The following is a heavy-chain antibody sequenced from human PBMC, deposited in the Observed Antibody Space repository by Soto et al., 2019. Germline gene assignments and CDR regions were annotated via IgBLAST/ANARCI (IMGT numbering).Heavy chain of an antibody. J-gene: IGHJ4*02. V-gene: IGHV1-18*01. CDR3: ARDLAIAAAGKLAY. D-gene: IGHD6-13*01. Sequence: ASVKVSCKASGYTFTSYGISWVRQAPGQGLEWMGWISAYNGNTNYAQKLQGRVTMTTDTSTSTAYMELRSLRSDDTAVYYCARDLAIAAAGKLAYWGQGTLVTVSS. CDR2: ISAYNGNT. CDR1: GYTFTSYG.